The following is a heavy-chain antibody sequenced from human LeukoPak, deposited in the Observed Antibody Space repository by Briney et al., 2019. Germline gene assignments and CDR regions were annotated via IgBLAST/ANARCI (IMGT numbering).Heavy chain of an antibody. D-gene: IGHD3-10*01. V-gene: IGHV3-74*01. CDR1: GFTFNLYW. CDR2: ISDDGTTT. CDR3: ARDSRYHSGWGSYQPYWFDP. J-gene: IGHJ5*02. Sequence: GGSLRLSCAASGFTFNLYWIHWVRQPPGKGLEWLSRISDDGTTTNYADSVKGRFTISRDNAKNTLYLQMHGLRVDDTAVYYCARDSRYHSGWGSYQPYWFDPWGQGTLVTVSS.